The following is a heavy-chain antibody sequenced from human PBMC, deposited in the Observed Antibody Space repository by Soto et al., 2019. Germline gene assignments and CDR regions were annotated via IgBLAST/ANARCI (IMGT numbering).Heavy chain of an antibody. V-gene: IGHV3-74*01. Sequence: EVQLVESGGGLVQPGGSLRLSCAGSGFALSSSWMHWVRQDPGKGLVWVSRINFDGRTTDYADSVRGRFTISRDNAKNTLYLEMNSLRVDDTAVYHCARGPRGWYGFDYWGQGTLVTVSS. CDR1: GFALSSSW. J-gene: IGHJ4*02. CDR2: INFDGRTT. CDR3: ARGPRGWYGFDY. D-gene: IGHD6-19*01.